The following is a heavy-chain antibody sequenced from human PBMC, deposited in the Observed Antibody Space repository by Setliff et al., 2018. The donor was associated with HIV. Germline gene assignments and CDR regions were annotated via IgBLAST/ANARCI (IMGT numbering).Heavy chain of an antibody. J-gene: IGHJ3*02. CDR3: RVGHNDAFDI. CDR1: GGTFSSYA. D-gene: IGHD1-1*01. V-gene: IGHV1-45*02. CDR2: ITPFNGNT. Sequence: GASVKVSCKASGGTFSSYAISWVRQAPGQALEWMGWITPFNGNTNYAQKFQDRVTITRDRSMGTAYMELSSLRSEDTAMYYCRVGHNDAFDIWGQGTMVTVSS.